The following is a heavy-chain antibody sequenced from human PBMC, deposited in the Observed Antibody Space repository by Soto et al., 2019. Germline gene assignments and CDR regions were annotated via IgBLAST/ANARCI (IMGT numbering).Heavy chain of an antibody. D-gene: IGHD3-3*01. V-gene: IGHV5-10-1*01. Sequence: GESLKISCKGSGYSFTSYWISWVRQMPVKGLEWMGRIDPSDSYTNYSPSFQGHVTISADKSISTAYLQWSSLKASDTAMYYCARGNLCGDFWSGYCAQYYYYYGMDVWGQGTTVTVSS. CDR2: IDPSDSYT. CDR1: GYSFTSYW. J-gene: IGHJ6*02. CDR3: ARGNLCGDFWSGYCAQYYYYYGMDV.